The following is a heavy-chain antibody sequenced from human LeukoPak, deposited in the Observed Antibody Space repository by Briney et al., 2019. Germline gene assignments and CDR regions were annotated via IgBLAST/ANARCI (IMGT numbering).Heavy chain of an antibody. CDR3: AKGAQAGPYYYDSSGYYDY. Sequence: GGSLRLSCAASGFTFDDYSMLWVRQAPGKGLEWVSSISWNSGSIGYADSVKGRFSISRDNPKYSLYLQMNSLRAEDTALYYCAKGAQAGPYYYDSSGYYDYWGQGTLVTVSS. V-gene: IGHV3-9*01. D-gene: IGHD3-22*01. J-gene: IGHJ4*02. CDR2: ISWNSGSI. CDR1: GFTFDDYS.